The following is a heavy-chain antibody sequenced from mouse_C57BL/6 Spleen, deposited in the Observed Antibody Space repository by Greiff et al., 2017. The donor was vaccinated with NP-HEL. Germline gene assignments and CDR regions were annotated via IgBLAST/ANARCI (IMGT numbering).Heavy chain of an antibody. CDR3: ARAFYGDTWFAY. V-gene: IGHV5-4*03. D-gene: IGHD2-13*01. J-gene: IGHJ3*01. Sequence: DVMLVESGGGLVKPGGSLKLSCAASGFTFSSYAMSWVRQTPEKRLEWVATISDGGSYTYYPDNVKGRFTISRDNAKNNLYLQMSHLKSEDTAMYYCARAFYGDTWFAYWGQGTLVTVSA. CDR2: ISDGGSYT. CDR1: GFTFSSYA.